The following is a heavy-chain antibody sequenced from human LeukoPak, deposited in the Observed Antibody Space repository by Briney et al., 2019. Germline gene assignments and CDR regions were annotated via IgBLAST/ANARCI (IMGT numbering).Heavy chain of an antibody. Sequence: PSETLSLTCAVYGGSFSGYYWSWIRQPPGKGLEWIGEINHSGSTNYNPSLKSRVTISVDTSKNQFSLKLGSVTAADTAVYYCARSGYDYQEIDYWGQGTLVTVSS. CDR1: GGSFSGYY. D-gene: IGHD5-12*01. J-gene: IGHJ4*02. CDR3: ARSGYDYQEIDY. V-gene: IGHV4-34*01. CDR2: INHSGST.